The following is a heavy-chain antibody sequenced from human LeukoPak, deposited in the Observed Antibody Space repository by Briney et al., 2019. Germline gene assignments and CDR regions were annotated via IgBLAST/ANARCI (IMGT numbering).Heavy chain of an antibody. V-gene: IGHV3-48*02. CDR3: AREKIVVVTAIRDAFDI. J-gene: IGHJ3*02. Sequence: GGSLRLPCAASGFTFSSYSMNWVRQAPGRGLEWVSYISSCSSTIYYADSVKGRFTIFRDNAKNSLCLQMNSLRDEDTAVYYCAREKIVVVTAIRDAFDIWGQGTMVTVSS. D-gene: IGHD2-21*02. CDR2: ISSCSSTI. CDR1: GFTFSSYS.